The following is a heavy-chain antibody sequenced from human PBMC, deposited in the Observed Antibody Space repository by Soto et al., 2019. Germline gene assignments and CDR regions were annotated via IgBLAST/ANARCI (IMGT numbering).Heavy chain of an antibody. D-gene: IGHD2-8*02. CDR3: ARDKITGLFDY. V-gene: IGHV4-39*02. CDR2: FYYSGST. CDR1: GGSISSGPYS. Sequence: SETLSLTCTVSGGSISSGPYSWGWIRQPPGKGLEWIGTFYYSGSTYYNPSLESRVTISVDTSKNHFSLKVSSVTAADTAVYYCARDKITGLFDYWGQGTLVTVSS. J-gene: IGHJ4*02.